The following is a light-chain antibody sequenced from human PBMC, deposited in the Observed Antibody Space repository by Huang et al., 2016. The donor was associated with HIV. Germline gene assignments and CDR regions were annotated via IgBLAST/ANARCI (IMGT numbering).Light chain of an antibody. V-gene: IGKV3-15*01. CDR3: QQYNDWPFT. J-gene: IGKJ2*01. CDR1: QSVGSK. CDR2: GAS. Sequence: EIVMTQSPALSVSPGERATLSCGASQSVGSKLAWYQQKAGQAPMLLFFGASTRAAGIPARFSGSGSGTEFTLTISSLQSEDLAVYYCQQYNDWPFTFGQGTKVET.